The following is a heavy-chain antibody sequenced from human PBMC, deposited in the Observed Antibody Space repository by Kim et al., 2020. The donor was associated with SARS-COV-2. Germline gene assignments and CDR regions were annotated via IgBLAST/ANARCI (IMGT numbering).Heavy chain of an antibody. CDR3: ARSRRITIFGVVIHRVGGMDV. Sequence: SETLSLTCAVYGGSFSGYYWSWIRQPPGKGLEWIGEINHSGSTNYNPSLKSRVTISVDTSKNQFSLKLSSVTAADTAVYYCARSRRITIFGVVIHRVGGMDVLGKGTTVTVSS. CDR2: INHSGST. J-gene: IGHJ6*03. D-gene: IGHD3-3*01. V-gene: IGHV4-34*01. CDR1: GGSFSGYY.